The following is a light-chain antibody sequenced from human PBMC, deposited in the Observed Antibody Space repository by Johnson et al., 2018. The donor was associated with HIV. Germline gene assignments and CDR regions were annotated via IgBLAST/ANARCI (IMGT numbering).Light chain of an antibody. V-gene: IGLV1-51*02. CDR1: NSNIGNNY. Sequence: QSVLTQPPSVSAAPGQKVTISCSGSNSNIGNNYVSWYRQLPGTAPKLLIYENNKRPSGIPNRFSGSKPGTSATLGITGLQTGDEANYYCGTWHSALSGGGVFGTGTRVTVL. CDR2: ENN. CDR3: GTWHSALSGGGV. J-gene: IGLJ1*01.